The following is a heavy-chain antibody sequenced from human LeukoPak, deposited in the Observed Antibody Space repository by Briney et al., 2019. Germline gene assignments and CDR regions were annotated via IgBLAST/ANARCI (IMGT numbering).Heavy chain of an antibody. CDR3: AREGGSGWYSGWFDP. CDR1: GFTVSSNY. CDR2: SYSGGSS. V-gene: IGHV3-53*05. D-gene: IGHD6-19*01. J-gene: IGHJ5*02. Sequence: GGSLRLSCAASGFTVSSNYMSWVRQAPGKGLEWVSVSYSGGSSYYADSVKGRFTISRDNSKNTLYLQMNTLRPEDTAVYYCAREGGSGWYSGWFDPWGQGTLVTVSS.